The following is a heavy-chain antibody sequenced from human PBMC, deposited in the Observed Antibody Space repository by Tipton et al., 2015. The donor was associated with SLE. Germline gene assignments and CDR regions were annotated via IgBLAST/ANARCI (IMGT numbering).Heavy chain of an antibody. CDR2: IYPDDSDT. V-gene: IGHV5-51*01. J-gene: IGHJ4*02. CDR1: GYSFTNFW. Sequence: VQLVQSGAEVKKPGESLKISCKGFGYSFTNFWIGWVRQMPGKGLEWMGIIYPDDSDTRYSPSFQGQVTISADKSITTAYLQWSSLKASDTAIYYCARQTRALSGPDYWGQGTLVTVSS. CDR3: ARQTRALSGPDY. D-gene: IGHD4-11*01.